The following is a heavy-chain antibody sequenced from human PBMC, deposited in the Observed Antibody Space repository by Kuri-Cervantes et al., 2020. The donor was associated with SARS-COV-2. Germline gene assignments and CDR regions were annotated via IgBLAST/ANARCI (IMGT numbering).Heavy chain of an antibody. J-gene: IGHJ4*02. Sequence: GSLRLSCTVSGGSISDHYWSWIRQSPGKGLEWIGYIYDSGTTNYNPSLKSRVTVSVDKSKNHFSLRLSSVTAADTAVYYCSRDLNGQLWSTGLGYWGQGTLVTVSS. CDR1: GGSISDHY. CDR2: IYDSGTT. CDR3: SRDLNGQLWSTGLGY. V-gene: IGHV4-59*11. D-gene: IGHD5-18*01.